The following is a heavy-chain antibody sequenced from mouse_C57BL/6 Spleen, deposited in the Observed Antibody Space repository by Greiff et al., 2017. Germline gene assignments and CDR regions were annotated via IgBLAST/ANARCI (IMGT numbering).Heavy chain of an antibody. D-gene: IGHD1-1*01. Sequence: VQLKESGTVLARPGASVKMSCKTSGYTFTSYWMHWVKQRPGQGLVWIGAIYPGNSDTSYNQKFKGKAKLTAVNSASTAYMELSSLTNEDSAVYYSTSTVVASDYWGQGTTLTVSS. J-gene: IGHJ2*01. V-gene: IGHV1-5*01. CDR3: TSTVVASDY. CDR2: IYPGNSDT. CDR1: GYTFTSYW.